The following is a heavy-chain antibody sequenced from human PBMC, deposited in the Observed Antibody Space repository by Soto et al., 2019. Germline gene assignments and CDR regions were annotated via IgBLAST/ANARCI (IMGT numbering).Heavy chain of an antibody. CDR3: ASQGVAFAY. V-gene: IGHV3-48*02. D-gene: IGHD3-3*01. Sequence: RWSLRLSWAASGFTFSSYSMNWGRQAPGKGLEWISYISTTSSSIYYADSVKGRFTISRDNAKNSLFLQMNSLRDEDTAVYYCASQGVAFAYWGQGSLVTVSS. CDR2: ISTTSSSI. CDR1: GFTFSSYS. J-gene: IGHJ4*02.